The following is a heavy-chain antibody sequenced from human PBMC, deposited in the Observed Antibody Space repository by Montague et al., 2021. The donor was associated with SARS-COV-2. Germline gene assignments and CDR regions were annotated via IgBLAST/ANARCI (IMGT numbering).Heavy chain of an antibody. D-gene: IGHD3-16*01. CDR2: VYSGGTT. CDR1: DGSISSYY. Sequence: SETLSLTCTVSDGSISSYYWNWIRQPPGKGLEWIGYVYSGGTTNYNPSLRSRVTISEDMSKNQFSLRLTSVTAADTAVYYCVRDGGRRVSWGAMDDWGQGTTVTVSS. J-gene: IGHJ6*02. V-gene: IGHV4-59*12. CDR3: VRDGGRRVSWGAMDD.